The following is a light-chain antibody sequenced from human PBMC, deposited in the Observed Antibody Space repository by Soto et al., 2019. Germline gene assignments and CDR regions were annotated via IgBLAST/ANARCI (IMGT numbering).Light chain of an antibody. V-gene: IGLV1-40*01. Sequence: QSVLTQPPSVSRAPGQRVTLSCTGNSSNLGAGYDVHWYQQLPGAAPKLVIFGNRNRPSGVPERFSGSKSCTSASLAITGLQAEDEAYYYCQAYDYSLTASVFGGGTKLTVL. CDR1: SSNLGAGYD. J-gene: IGLJ3*02. CDR3: QAYDYSLTASV. CDR2: GNR.